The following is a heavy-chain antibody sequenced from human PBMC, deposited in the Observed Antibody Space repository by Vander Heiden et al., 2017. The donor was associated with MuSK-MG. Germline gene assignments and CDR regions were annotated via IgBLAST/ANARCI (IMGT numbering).Heavy chain of an antibody. V-gene: IGHV4-59*01. CDR2: MYNSGTT. CDR1: VGSISRYY. J-gene: IGHJ3*02. Sequence: QVQLQESGPVLVKPSQTLSLPCTVSVGSISRYYWNWIRQSPGKGLEWIGYMYNSGTTNYNPSLRSRVTISVDTSKKQFSLKVTSVTAADTAVYYCARGEDDPYAFDIWGQGTMVTVSS. CDR3: ARGEDDPYAFDI. D-gene: IGHD1-26*01.